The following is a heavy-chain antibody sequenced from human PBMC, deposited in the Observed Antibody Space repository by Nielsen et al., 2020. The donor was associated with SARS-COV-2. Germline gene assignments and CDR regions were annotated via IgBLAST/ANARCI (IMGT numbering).Heavy chain of an antibody. Sequence: GESLNISCTGSGYSFTSYWIGWVRQMPGKGLEWMGVISHGDSDTRYNPAFQGQVTISADPSITTAYLQWSSLKASDTAIYYCARQGRFCSRTTCSRNYFDSWGQGTLVTVSS. CDR1: GYSFTSYW. D-gene: IGHD2-2*01. CDR3: ARQGRFCSRTTCSRNYFDS. V-gene: IGHV5-51*01. J-gene: IGHJ4*02. CDR2: ISHGDSDT.